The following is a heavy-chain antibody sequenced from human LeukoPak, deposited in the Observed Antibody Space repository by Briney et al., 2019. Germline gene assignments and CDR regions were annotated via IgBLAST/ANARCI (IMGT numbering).Heavy chain of an antibody. J-gene: IGHJ4*02. CDR3: TTLRLAASDH. CDR2: IKSKTDGGTI. CDR1: GFTFNDAW. Sequence: GGSLRLSCEAAGFTFNDAWMSWVRQAPGKGLEGVGRIKSKTDGGTIDYAAPVQDRFTISRDESRNTLYLQMNSLKTEASGVYYCTTLRLAASDHWGQGTLVTVSS. D-gene: IGHD3-9*01. V-gene: IGHV3-15*01.